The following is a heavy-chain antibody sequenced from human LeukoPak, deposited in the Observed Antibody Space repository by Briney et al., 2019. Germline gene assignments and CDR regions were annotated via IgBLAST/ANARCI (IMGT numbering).Heavy chain of an antibody. CDR2: INHSGSI. J-gene: IGHJ4*02. D-gene: IGHD3-3*01. CDR1: GGSFSGYY. Sequence: KPSETLSLTCAVYGGSFSGYYWSWIRQPPGKGLEWIGEINHSGSINYNPSLKSRVTLSVDTSKNQFSLNLNSVTAADTAVFYCARHRFDSWGGYSKEFDYWGQGTLVTVSS. V-gene: IGHV4-34*01. CDR3: ARHRFDSWGGYSKEFDY.